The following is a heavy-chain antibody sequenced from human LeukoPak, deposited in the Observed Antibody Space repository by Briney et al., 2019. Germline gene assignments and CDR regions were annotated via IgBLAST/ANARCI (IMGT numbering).Heavy chain of an antibody. V-gene: IGHV4-39*01. CDR1: GGSISSSSYY. CDR3: ASRSAAGTSAFDI. Sequence: PSETLSLTCTVSGGSISSSSYYWGWIRQPPGKGLEWIGSIYYSGSTYYNPSLKSRVTISVDTSKNQFSLKLSSVTAADTAVYYCASRSAAGTSAFDIWGQGTMVTVSS. CDR2: IYYSGST. J-gene: IGHJ3*02. D-gene: IGHD6-13*01.